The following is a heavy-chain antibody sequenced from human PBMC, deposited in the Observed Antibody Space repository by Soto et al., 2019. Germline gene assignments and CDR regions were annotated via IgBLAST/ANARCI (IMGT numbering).Heavy chain of an antibody. J-gene: IGHJ5*02. CDR3: ARGVGSGTYYNQYNWFDP. Sequence: ASVKVSCKASGYTFTNYGISWVRQAPGQGLKRIRWINTYNSNTNHAQKLQGRVTMTTDTSTRTANMELRSLRSDDTAVYYCARGVGSGTYYNQYNWFDPWGQGTLVTVSS. CDR2: INTYNSNT. V-gene: IGHV1-18*01. CDR1: GYTFTNYG. D-gene: IGHD3-10*01.